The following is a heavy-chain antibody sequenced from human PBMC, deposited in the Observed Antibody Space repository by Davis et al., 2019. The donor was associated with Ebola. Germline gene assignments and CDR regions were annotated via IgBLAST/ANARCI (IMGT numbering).Heavy chain of an antibody. CDR1: GFTFINAW. J-gene: IGHJ4*02. V-gene: IGHV4-59*01. CDR2: IYYSGST. Sequence: ESLKISCAASGFTFINAWMNWVRQPPGKGLEWIGYIYYSGSTNYNPSLKSRVTISVDTSKNQFSLKLSSVTAADTAVYYCARGRFLEWAIDYWGQGTLVTVSS. D-gene: IGHD3-3*01. CDR3: ARGRFLEWAIDY.